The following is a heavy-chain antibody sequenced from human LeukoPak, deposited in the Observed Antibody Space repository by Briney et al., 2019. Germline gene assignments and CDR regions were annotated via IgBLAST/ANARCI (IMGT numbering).Heavy chain of an antibody. CDR2: IYTSGST. CDR1: GGSISSYY. V-gene: IGHV4-4*09. Sequence: SETLSLTCTVSGGSISSYYWSWIRQPPGKGLEWIGYIYTSGSTNYNPSLKSRVTISVDTSKNQFSLKLSSVTAADTAVYYCARLRYSSGPRMGFDPWGQGTLVTVSS. J-gene: IGHJ5*02. CDR3: ARLRYSSGPRMGFDP. D-gene: IGHD6-19*01.